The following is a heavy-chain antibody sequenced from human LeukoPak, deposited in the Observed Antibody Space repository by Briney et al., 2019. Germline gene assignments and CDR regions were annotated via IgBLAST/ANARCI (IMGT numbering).Heavy chain of an antibody. Sequence: GGSLRLSCAASGFTFSSYSMNWVRQAPGKGLEWVSYISSSSSTIYYADSVKGRFTISRDNAKNSLYLQMNSLRDEDTAVYYCARDQVYYDSSGYPHYCFDYWGQGTLVTVSS. CDR2: ISSSSSTI. V-gene: IGHV3-48*02. CDR3: ARDQVYYDSSGYPHYCFDY. D-gene: IGHD3-22*01. CDR1: GFTFSSYS. J-gene: IGHJ4*02.